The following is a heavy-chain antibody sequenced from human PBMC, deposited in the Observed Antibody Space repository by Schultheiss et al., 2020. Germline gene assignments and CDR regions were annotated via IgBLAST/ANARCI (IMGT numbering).Heavy chain of an antibody. V-gene: IGHV1-69*01. CDR1: GGTFSSYA. CDR2: IIPIFGTA. CDR3: ARGLAAAGIPPVVSWQLTTTNYYGMDV. J-gene: IGHJ6*02. D-gene: IGHD6-13*01. Sequence: GGSLRLSCKASGGTFSSYAISWVRQAPGQGLEWMGGIIPIFGTANYAQKFQGRVTITADESTSTAYMELSSLRSEDTAVYYCARGLAAAGIPPVVSWQLTTTNYYGMDVWGQGTTVTVSS.